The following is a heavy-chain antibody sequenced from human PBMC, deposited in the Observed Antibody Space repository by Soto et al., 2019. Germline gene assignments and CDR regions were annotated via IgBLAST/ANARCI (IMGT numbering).Heavy chain of an antibody. J-gene: IGHJ5*02. D-gene: IGHD3-3*01. CDR2: IYYSGST. CDR1: GGSISSGDYY. CDR3: ARDEHYDFWSGYRRGWFAP. V-gene: IGHV4-30-4*01. Sequence: PSETLSLTCTVSGGSISSGDYYWSWIRQPPGKGLEWIGYIYYSGSTYYNPSLKSRVTISVDTSKNQFSLKLSSVTAADTAVYYCARDEHYDFWSGYRRGWFAPWGQGTLVTVSS.